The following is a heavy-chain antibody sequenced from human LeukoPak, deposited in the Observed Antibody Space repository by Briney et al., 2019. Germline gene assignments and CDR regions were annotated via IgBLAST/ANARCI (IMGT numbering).Heavy chain of an antibody. V-gene: IGHV1-46*01. CDR3: ARDRYNWNYDLDY. CDR1: GYTFTSNY. D-gene: IGHD1-7*01. Sequence: ASVKVPCKAFGYTFTSNYMHWVRQAPGQGPEWMGVISPSGGSTTYAQKFQGRVTLTRDMSTSTDYLELSSLRSEDTAVYYCARDRYNWNYDLDYWGQGTLVTVSS. CDR2: ISPSGGST. J-gene: IGHJ4*02.